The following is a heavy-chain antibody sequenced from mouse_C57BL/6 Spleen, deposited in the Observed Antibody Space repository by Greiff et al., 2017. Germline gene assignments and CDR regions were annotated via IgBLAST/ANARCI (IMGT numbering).Heavy chain of an antibody. CDR2: IDPETGGT. CDR1: GYTFTDYE. J-gene: IGHJ2*01. Sequence: VQLQQSGAELVRPGASVTLSCKASGYTFTDYEMHWVKQTPVHGLEWIGAIDPETGGTAYNQKFKGKAILTADKSSSTAYMELRSLTSEDSAVYYCTRGTVVANFDYWGQGTTLTVSS. D-gene: IGHD1-1*01. V-gene: IGHV1-15*01. CDR3: TRGTVVANFDY.